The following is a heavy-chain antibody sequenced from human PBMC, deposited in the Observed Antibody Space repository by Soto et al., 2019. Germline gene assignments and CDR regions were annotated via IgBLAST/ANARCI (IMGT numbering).Heavy chain of an antibody. J-gene: IGHJ5*02. Sequence: GGSLRLSXAASGFTFSSYGMHWVRQAPGKGLEWVAVIWYDGSNKYYADSVKGRFTISRDNSKNTLYLQMNRLRADDTAVYYCARRGYCSSICCYTYSWFDPWGQGNLVTVS. V-gene: IGHV3-33*01. D-gene: IGHD2-2*03. CDR2: IWYDGSNK. CDR1: GFTFSSYG. CDR3: ARRGYCSSICCYTYSWFDP.